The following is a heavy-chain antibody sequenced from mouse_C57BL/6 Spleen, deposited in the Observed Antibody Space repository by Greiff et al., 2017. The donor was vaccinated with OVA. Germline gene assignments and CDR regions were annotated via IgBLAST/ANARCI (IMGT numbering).Heavy chain of an antibody. J-gene: IGHJ1*03. V-gene: IGHV1-15*01. CDR2: IDPETGGT. CDR1: GYTFTDYE. CDR3: TRYYGSRYDFDV. Sequence: QVQLQQSGAELVRPGASVTLSCKASGYTFTDYEMHWVKQTPVHGLEWIGAIDPETGGTAYNQKFKGKAILTADKSSSTAYMELRSLTSEDSAVYYCTRYYGSRYDFDVWGTGTTVTVSS. D-gene: IGHD1-1*01.